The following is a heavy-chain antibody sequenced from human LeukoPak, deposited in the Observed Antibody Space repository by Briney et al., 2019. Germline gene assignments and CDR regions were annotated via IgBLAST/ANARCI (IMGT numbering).Heavy chain of an antibody. Sequence: SDTLSLTCAVSGYSISSSNWWGWIRQPPGKGLEWIAYIYYDGSIYYNPSLRSRVTMSVDTSKNQFSLRLNSVTAVDTAVYYCARKPDSRNWFDPWGQGTLVIVSS. CDR2: IYYDGSI. CDR1: GYSISSSNW. V-gene: IGHV4-28*05. J-gene: IGHJ5*02. D-gene: IGHD6-13*01. CDR3: ARKPDSRNWFDP.